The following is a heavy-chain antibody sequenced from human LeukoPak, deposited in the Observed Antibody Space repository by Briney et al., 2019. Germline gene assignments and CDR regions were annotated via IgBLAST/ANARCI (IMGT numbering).Heavy chain of an antibody. CDR3: ARGLRYFDRGYFDY. V-gene: IGHV1-69*04. CDR1: GGTFSSYA. Sequence: SVKVSCKASGGTFSSYAISWVRQAPGQGLEWMGRIIPILGIANYAQKFQGRVTITADKSTSTAYMELSSLRSEDTAVYYCARGLRYFDRGYFDYWGQGTLVTVSS. J-gene: IGHJ4*02. CDR2: IIPILGIA. D-gene: IGHD3-9*01.